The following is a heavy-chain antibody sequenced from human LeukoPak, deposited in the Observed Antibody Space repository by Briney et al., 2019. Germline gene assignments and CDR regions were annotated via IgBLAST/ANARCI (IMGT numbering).Heavy chain of an antibody. D-gene: IGHD3-10*01. J-gene: IGHJ6*02. CDR3: ARGGTLVQGITVLYGMDV. CDR1: GYTFTSYD. V-gene: IGHV1-8*01. CDR2: MTPISGNT. Sequence: ASVKVSCKTSGYTFTSYDINWVRQATGQGLEWMGWMTPISGNTAYAPKFQGRVTMTRDTSISTAYMELSSLRSEDTAVYYCARGGTLVQGITVLYGMDVWGQGTTVTVSS.